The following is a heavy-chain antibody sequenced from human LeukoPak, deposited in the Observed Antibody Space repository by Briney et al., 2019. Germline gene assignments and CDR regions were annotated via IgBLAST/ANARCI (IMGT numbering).Heavy chain of an antibody. D-gene: IGHD6-13*01. Sequence: GASVKVSCKASGYTFTGYYMHWVRQAPGQGLEWMGWINPNSGGTNYAQKFQGRVTMTRDTSISTAYMELSRLRSDDTAVYYCASLAAAAGTGRNFDYWGQGTLVTVSS. CDR2: INPNSGGT. CDR3: ASLAAAAGTGRNFDY. CDR1: GYTFTGYY. V-gene: IGHV1-2*02. J-gene: IGHJ4*02.